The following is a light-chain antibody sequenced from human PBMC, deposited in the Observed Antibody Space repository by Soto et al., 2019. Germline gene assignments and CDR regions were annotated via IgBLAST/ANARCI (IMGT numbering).Light chain of an antibody. J-gene: IGKJ1*01. V-gene: IGKV2-29*01. CDR3: QQYGSSPWT. CDR2: AAS. CDR1: QSLLHSDGKTY. Sequence: DIVMTQTPLSLSVTPVQPASISCKSSQSLLHSDGKTYFYWYLQKPGQPPQLLIYAASRRATGIPDRFSGSGSGTDFTLAISRLEPEDFAVYYCQQYGSSPWTFGQGTKADIK.